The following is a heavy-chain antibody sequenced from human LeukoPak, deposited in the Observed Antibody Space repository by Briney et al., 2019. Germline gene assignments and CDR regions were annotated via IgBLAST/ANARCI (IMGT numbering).Heavy chain of an antibody. CDR2: IWYDGSNK. J-gene: IGHJ4*02. V-gene: IGHV3-33*01. Sequence: GGSLRLSCAASGFAFSTYGMHWVRQAPGKGLEWVAVIWYDGSNKYYADSVKGRFTISRDNSKNTLYLQMNSLRAEDTAVYYCAREAHYYDSSGYYWGYYFDYWGQGTLVTVSS. CDR1: GFAFSTYG. D-gene: IGHD3-22*01. CDR3: AREAHYYDSSGYYWGYYFDY.